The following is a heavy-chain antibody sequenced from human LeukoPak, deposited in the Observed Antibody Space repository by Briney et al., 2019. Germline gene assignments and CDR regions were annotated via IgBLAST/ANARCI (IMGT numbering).Heavy chain of an antibody. CDR3: ARDQDTIGYGENLY. CDR2: IIPIFGTA. Sequence: ASVKVSCKASGGTFSSYAISWVRQAPGQGLEWMGGIIPIFGTANYAQKFQGRVTMTRDTSTSTVYMELSSLRSEDTAVYYCARDQDTIGYGENLYWGQGVLVTVSS. V-gene: IGHV1-69*05. J-gene: IGHJ4*02. D-gene: IGHD4-17*01. CDR1: GGTFSSYA.